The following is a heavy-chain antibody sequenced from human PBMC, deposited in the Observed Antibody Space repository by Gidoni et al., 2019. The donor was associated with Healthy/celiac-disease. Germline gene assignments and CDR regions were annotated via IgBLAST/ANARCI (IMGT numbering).Heavy chain of an antibody. V-gene: IGHV1-2*06. CDR2: INPNSGGT. Sequence: QVQLVQSGAEVKKPGASVKVSCKASGYTFTGYYMHWVRQAPGQGLEWMGRINPNSGGTNYAQKFQGRVTMTRDTSISTAYMELSRLRSDDTAVYYCARDAYDFWTAGDANYYYYYGMDVWGQGTTVTVSS. J-gene: IGHJ6*02. D-gene: IGHD3-3*01. CDR3: ARDAYDFWTAGDANYYYYYGMDV. CDR1: GYTFTGYY.